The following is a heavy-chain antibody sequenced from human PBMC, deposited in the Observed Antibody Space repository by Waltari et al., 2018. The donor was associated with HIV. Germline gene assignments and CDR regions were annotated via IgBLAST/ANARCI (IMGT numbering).Heavy chain of an antibody. D-gene: IGHD6-6*01. CDR1: GYTFTGYY. CDR3: AREYSSSSRTGDY. J-gene: IGHJ4*02. Sequence: QVQLVQSGAEVKKPGASVKVSCKASGYTFTGYYMHWVRQAPGQGLEWMGRINPNRVGTNYAQKFQGRVTMTRDTSISTAYMELSRLRSDDTAVYYCAREYSSSSRTGDYWGQGTLVTVSS. CDR2: INPNRVGT. V-gene: IGHV1-2*02.